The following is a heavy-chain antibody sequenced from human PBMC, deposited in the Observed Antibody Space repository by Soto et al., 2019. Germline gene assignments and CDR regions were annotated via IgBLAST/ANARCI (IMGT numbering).Heavy chain of an antibody. CDR1: GGSTSSSNY. Sequence: SETLSLTDAVSGGSTSSSNYWSCLRQPPAVWLVWIGEIFHSGSANSNPSLKIRVTISVDKSKYQCSLKLSFVTAADTAVYYCASTRFSGDYNHSYFDYWGQGTLVTVSS. V-gene: IGHV4-4*02. CDR3: ASTRFSGDYNHSYFDY. J-gene: IGHJ4*01. CDR2: IFHSGSA. D-gene: IGHD4-17*01.